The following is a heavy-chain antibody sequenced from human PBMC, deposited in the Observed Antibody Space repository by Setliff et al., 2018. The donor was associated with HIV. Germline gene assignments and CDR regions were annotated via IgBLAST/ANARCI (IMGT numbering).Heavy chain of an antibody. CDR3: AGDYVGSGRPFDY. J-gene: IGHJ4*02. CDR1: GGSISSYC. CDR2: IYTSETT. D-gene: IGHD1-1*01. V-gene: IGHV4-4*07. Sequence: SETLSLTCTVSGGSISSYCWNWIRQPAGKGLEWIGRIYTSETTNYNPSLKSRVTISADTSKNQFSLKLSSVTAADTAVYYCAGDYVGSGRPFDYWGQGTLVTVSS.